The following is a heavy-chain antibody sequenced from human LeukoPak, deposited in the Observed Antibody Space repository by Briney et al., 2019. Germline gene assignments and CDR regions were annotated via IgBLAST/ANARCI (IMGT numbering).Heavy chain of an antibody. Sequence: PGGSLRLSCEASGFTFNNYWMSWVRQAPGKGLEWVANIRYDGSEKYYVDSVKGRFTISRDNAKNSLYLQMNSLRAEDTAVYYCGRVKEASAFDIWGQGTMVTVSS. V-gene: IGHV3-7*01. J-gene: IGHJ3*02. CDR3: GRVKEASAFDI. D-gene: IGHD5-12*01. CDR1: GFTFNNYW. CDR2: IRYDGSEK.